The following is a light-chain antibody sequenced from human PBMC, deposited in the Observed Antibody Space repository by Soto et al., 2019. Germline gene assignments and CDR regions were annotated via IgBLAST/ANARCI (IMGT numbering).Light chain of an antibody. Sequence: QPVRTQSPSDSPSLGASVKLTCTLSSGHSSYAIAWHQQQPEKGPRYLMKLNSDGSHSKGDGIPDRFSGSSSGAERYLTISSLQSEDQADYYCQTWGTGIGVFGGGTQLTVL. CDR2: LNSDGSH. J-gene: IGLJ2*01. CDR1: SGHSSYA. V-gene: IGLV4-69*01. CDR3: QTWGTGIGV.